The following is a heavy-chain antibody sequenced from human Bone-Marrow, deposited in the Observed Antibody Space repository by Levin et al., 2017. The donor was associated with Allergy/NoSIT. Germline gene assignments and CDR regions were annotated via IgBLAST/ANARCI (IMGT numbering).Heavy chain of an antibody. CDR3: ARGGQRLARNYFDS. D-gene: IGHD6-25*01. J-gene: IGHJ4*02. CDR1: GFSFRSHG. Sequence: GGSLRLSCAASGFSFRSHGMNWVRQAPGKGLEWISYISSTSSIIYYADSVKGRFTISRDNAQNSLYLQMSSLRAEDTAVYYCARGGQRLARNYFDSWGQVTLVTVSS. V-gene: IGHV3-48*01. CDR2: ISSTSSII.